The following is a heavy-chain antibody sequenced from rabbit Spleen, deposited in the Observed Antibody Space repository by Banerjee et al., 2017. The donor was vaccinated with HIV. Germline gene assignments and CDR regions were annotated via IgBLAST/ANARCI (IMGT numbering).Heavy chain of an antibody. J-gene: IGHJ6*01. CDR3: ARDTGSSFSSYGMDL. Sequence: QSLEESGGDLVKPGASLTLTCIASGVSFSGNSYICWVRQAPGKGLEWIVCIESGSSGFSYFASWAKGRFTISKTSSTTVTLQMTSLTAADTATYFCARDTGSSFSSYGMDLWGPGTLVTVS. CDR2: IESGSSGFS. CDR1: GVSFSGNSY. D-gene: IGHD8-1*01. V-gene: IGHV1S40*01.